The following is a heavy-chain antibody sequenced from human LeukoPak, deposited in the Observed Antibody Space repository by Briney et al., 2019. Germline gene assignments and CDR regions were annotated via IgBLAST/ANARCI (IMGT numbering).Heavy chain of an antibody. D-gene: IGHD1-1*01. J-gene: IGHJ4*02. CDR2: ISSSSSYI. V-gene: IGHV3-21*01. CDR3: AREGNDDDAFDY. CDR1: GFTFSSYS. Sequence: GGSLRLSCAATGFTFSSYSMNWVRQAPGKGPEWVSSISSSSSYIYYADSVKGRFTISRDNAKNSLYLQMNSLRAEDTAVYYCAREGNDDDAFDYWGQGTLVTVSS.